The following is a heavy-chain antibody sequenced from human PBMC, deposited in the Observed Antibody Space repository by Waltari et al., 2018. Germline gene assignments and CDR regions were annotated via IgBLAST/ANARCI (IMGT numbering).Heavy chain of an antibody. J-gene: IGHJ4*02. CDR3: ASSRGNSSGWSPFDY. CDR2: INHSGST. CDR1: GGSFSGYY. D-gene: IGHD6-19*01. V-gene: IGHV4-34*01. Sequence: QVQLQQWGAGLLKPSETLSLTCAVYGGSFSGYYWSWIRQPPGKGLGWIGEINHSGSTNYNPSLKSRVTISVDTSKNQFSLKLSSVTAADTAVYYCASSRGNSSGWSPFDYWGQGTLVTVSS.